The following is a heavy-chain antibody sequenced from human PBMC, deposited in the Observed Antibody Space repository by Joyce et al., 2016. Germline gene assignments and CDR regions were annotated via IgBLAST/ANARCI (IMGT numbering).Heavy chain of an antibody. CDR1: GFTFSSYA. Sequence: EVQLLESGGGLVQPGGSLRVSCAASGFTFSSYAMSWVRQAPGKGLEWVAVISSNGNTIYYAESVKDRFTISRDISRNTLYLQMNSLRAEDTALYYCAKGWRYNYVYGFDFWGPGTLVTVSS. D-gene: IGHD5-18*01. CDR3: AKGWRYNYVYGFDF. V-gene: IGHV3-23*01. J-gene: IGHJ4*02. CDR2: ISSNGNTI.